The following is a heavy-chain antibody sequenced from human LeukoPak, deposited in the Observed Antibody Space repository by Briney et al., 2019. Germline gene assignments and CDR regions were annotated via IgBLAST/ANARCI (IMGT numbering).Heavy chain of an antibody. CDR2: IYYSGST. V-gene: IGHV4-39*07. J-gene: IGHJ5*02. CDR3: ARDQIHCSGGSCYDWFDP. D-gene: IGHD2-15*01. CDR1: GGSISSSSYY. Sequence: SETLSLTCTVSGGSISSSSYYWGWIRQPPGTGLEWIGSIYYSGSTYYNPSLKSRVTISVDTSKNQFSLKLSSVTAADTAVYYCARDQIHCSGGSCYDWFDPWGQGTLVTVSS.